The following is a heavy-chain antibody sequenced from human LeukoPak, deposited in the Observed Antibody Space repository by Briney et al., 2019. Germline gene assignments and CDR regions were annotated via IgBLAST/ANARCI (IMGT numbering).Heavy chain of an antibody. CDR2: IYPGDSDI. Sequence: GESLKISCQGSGHSFTSYWIGWVRQMPGKGLEWMGIIYPGDSDIRYSPSFQGQVTISADKSISTAYLHWRSLKASDTAMYYCARPGYEQLHFDFWGQGTLVTVSS. D-gene: IGHD1-1*01. J-gene: IGHJ4*02. CDR1: GHSFTSYW. CDR3: ARPGYEQLHFDF. V-gene: IGHV5-51*01.